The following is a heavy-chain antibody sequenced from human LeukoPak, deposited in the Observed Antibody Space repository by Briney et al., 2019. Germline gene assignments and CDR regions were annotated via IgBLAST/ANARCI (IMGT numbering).Heavy chain of an antibody. CDR3: ARDGTSTDDY. CDR2: ISGNNDNP. J-gene: IGHJ4*02. V-gene: IGHV1-18*01. Sequence: ASVKVSCRPSGYTFSNFGINWVRQAPGQGLEWMGWISGNNDNPNYGQKFQGRFTVTTDSSTSTAYMELRNLRFDDTAVYYCARDGTSTDDYWGQGTLVTVSS. D-gene: IGHD2-2*01. CDR1: GYTFSNFG.